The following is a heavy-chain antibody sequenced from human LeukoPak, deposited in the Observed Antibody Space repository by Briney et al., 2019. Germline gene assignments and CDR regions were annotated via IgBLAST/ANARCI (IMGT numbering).Heavy chain of an antibody. CDR3: ARLGYGGGINNDY. Sequence: PGRSLRLSCAASGFTFSNYAMHWVRQAPGKGLEWVAVISYDGSNEYYADSVKGRFTISRDNSKNTLYLQMNSLRAEDTAVYYCARLGYGGGINNDYWGQGTLVTVSS. D-gene: IGHD4-23*01. CDR1: GFTFSNYA. J-gene: IGHJ4*02. V-gene: IGHV3-30-3*01. CDR2: ISYDGSNE.